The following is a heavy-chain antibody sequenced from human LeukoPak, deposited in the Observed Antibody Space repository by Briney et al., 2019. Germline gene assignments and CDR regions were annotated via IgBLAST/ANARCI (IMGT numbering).Heavy chain of an antibody. D-gene: IGHD2-15*01. J-gene: IGHJ3*02. CDR2: ISYSGNT. Sequence: SETLSLTCTVSGDSISSYYWSWIRQPPGNGLEWIGYISYSGNTNYNPSLKSRVTISVDTSKNQFSLKLSSVTAADTAEYFCARGKDSFDTFDIWGQGTMVTVSS. CDR1: GDSISSYY. CDR3: ARGKDSFDTFDI. V-gene: IGHV4-59*01.